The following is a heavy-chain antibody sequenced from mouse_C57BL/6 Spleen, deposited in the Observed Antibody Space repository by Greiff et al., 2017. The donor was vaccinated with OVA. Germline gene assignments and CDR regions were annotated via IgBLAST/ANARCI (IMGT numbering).Heavy chain of an antibody. Sequence: QVQLQQSGAELVRPGTSVKVSCKASGYAFTNYLIEWVKQRPGQGLEWIGVINPGSGGTNYNEKFKGKATLTADKSSSTAYMQLSSLTSEDSAVYFYARLGDYDGFDYWGQGTTLTVSS. D-gene: IGHD2-4*01. CDR3: ARLGDYDGFDY. CDR1: GYAFTNYL. J-gene: IGHJ2*01. CDR2: INPGSGGT. V-gene: IGHV1-54*01.